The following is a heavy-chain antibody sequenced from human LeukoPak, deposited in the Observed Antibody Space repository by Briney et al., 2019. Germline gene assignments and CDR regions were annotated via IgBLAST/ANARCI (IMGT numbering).Heavy chain of an antibody. J-gene: IGHJ4*02. V-gene: IGHV4-59*01. D-gene: IGHD3-10*01. CDR2: IYYSGST. Sequence: PSGTLSLTCTVSGGSISSYYWSWIRQPPGKGLEWIGYIYYSGSTNYNPSLKSRATISVDTSKNQFSLKLSSVTAADTAVYYCARAYGSGSLDYWGQGTLVTVSS. CDR1: GGSISSYY. CDR3: ARAYGSGSLDY.